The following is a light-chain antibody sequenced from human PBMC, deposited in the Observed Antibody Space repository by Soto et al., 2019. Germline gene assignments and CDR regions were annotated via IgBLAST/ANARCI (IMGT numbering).Light chain of an antibody. CDR3: QQSYSNPIT. CDR1: QSITNY. Sequence: DIQMTQSPSALSASVGGRCTITCRASQSITNYLNWYQHKPGKAPNLLXYAASTLQAGVPSRFSGSGSGTDFTLTISSLQPEDFETYYCQQSYSNPITFGQGTRLEIK. J-gene: IGKJ5*01. V-gene: IGKV1-39*01. CDR2: AAS.